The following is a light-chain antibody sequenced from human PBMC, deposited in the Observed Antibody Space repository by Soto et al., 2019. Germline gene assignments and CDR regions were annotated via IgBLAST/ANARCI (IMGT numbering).Light chain of an antibody. J-gene: IGLJ1*01. CDR3: SSYTTSNTRQIV. V-gene: IGLV2-14*03. CDR2: DVS. Sequence: QSVLTQPASVSGSPGQSITISCTGTSTDVGAYNLVSWYQQHPGKAPKLMIFDVSNRPSGVSNRFSGSKSGNTASLTISGLQPEDEADYYCSSYTTSNTRQIVSGTGTKVTVL. CDR1: STDVGAYNL.